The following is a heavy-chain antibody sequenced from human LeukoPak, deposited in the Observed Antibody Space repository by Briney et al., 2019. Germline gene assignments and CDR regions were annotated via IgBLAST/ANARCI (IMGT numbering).Heavy chain of an antibody. CDR1: GGSISSYY. V-gene: IGHV4-59*08. Sequence: SETLSLTCTVSGGSISSYYWSWIRQPPGKGLEWNGYIYYSGSTNYNPSLKSRVTISVDTSKNQFSLKLYSVPAADTAVYYCARHQYRGRCSLVDFWGQGTLVTVSS. D-gene: IGHD1-26*01. J-gene: IGHJ4*02. CDR2: IYYSGST. CDR3: ARHQYRGRCSLVDF.